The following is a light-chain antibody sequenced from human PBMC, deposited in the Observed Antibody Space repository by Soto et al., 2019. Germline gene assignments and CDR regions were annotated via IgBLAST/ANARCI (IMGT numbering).Light chain of an antibody. CDR1: QRISSNF. J-gene: IGKJ1*01. Sequence: EIVLTQSPVTLSLSTGEGATLSCRASQRISSNFLAWYQQKRGQAPRLLIHGASNRATGIPDRFSGSGSGTDFTLTISSLEPEDFAVYYCQQRSNWPRTFGQGTKVDIK. CDR3: QQRSNWPRT. CDR2: GAS. V-gene: IGKV3D-20*02.